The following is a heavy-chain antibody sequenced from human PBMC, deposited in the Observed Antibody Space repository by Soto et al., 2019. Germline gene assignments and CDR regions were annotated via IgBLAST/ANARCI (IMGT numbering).Heavy chain of an antibody. J-gene: IGHJ4*02. CDR1: GFTFSGYA. V-gene: IGHV3-23*01. D-gene: IGHD6-25*01. Sequence: EVQLLESGGGLVQPGGSLRLSCAASGFTFSGYAMSWVRQAPGKGLEWVSAISGSGGSTYYADSVKGRFTISRDNSKNTLYLQMNSLRAEDTAVHYCAKDRLVGSQPYSFDYWGQGTLVTVSS. CDR2: ISGSGGST. CDR3: AKDRLVGSQPYSFDY.